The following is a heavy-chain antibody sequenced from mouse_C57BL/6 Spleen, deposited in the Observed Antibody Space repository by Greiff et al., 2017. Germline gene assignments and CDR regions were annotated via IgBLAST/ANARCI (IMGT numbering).Heavy chain of an antibody. D-gene: IGHD1-1*01. CDR3: AREVLEYFDY. CDR2: ISDGGSYT. J-gene: IGHJ2*01. Sequence: EVKVVESGGGLVKPGGSLKLSCAASGFTFSSYAMSWVRQTPEKRLEWVATISDGGSYTYYPDNVKGRFTISRDNAKNNLYLQMSHLKSKDTAMYYCAREVLEYFDYWGQGTTLTVSS. V-gene: IGHV5-4*01. CDR1: GFTFSSYA.